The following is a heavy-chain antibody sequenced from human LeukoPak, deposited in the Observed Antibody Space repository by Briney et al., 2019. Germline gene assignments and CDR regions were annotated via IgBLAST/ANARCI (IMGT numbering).Heavy chain of an antibody. Sequence: PGGSLRLSCAASGFTFSRYSMNWVRQAPGKGLEWVASISSTSTFIYSADSVKGRFTISRDTAKNSLFLQMNSLRAEDTVIYYCARDYFDSSDYPQTYYYYYMDVWGKGTTVTVSS. CDR3: ARDYFDSSDYPQTYYYYYMDV. J-gene: IGHJ6*03. CDR1: GFTFSRYS. V-gene: IGHV3-21*01. D-gene: IGHD3-22*01. CDR2: ISSTSTFI.